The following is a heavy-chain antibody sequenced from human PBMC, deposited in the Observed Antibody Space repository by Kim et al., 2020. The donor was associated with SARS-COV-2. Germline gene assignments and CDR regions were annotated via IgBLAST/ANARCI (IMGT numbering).Heavy chain of an antibody. CDR3: ARDRGNDILDY. CDR1: GFTVSSNY. Sequence: GGSLRLSCAASGFTVSSNYMSWVRQAPGKGLEWVSVIYSGGSTYYADSVKGRFTISRHNSKHTLYLQMNSLRAEDTAVYYCARDRGNDILDYWGQGTLVTVSS. V-gene: IGHV3-53*04. D-gene: IGHD3-9*01. J-gene: IGHJ4*02. CDR2: IYSGGST.